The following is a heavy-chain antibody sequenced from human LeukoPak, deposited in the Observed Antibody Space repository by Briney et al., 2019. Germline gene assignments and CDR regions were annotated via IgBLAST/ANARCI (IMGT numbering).Heavy chain of an antibody. D-gene: IGHD3-10*01. CDR2: IYYSGYT. J-gene: IGHJ4*02. CDR3: ARGGDRSFDY. Sequence: SETLSLTCTVSGGSIGSNNYYWGWIRQPPGKGLEWIGSIYYSGYTYYNPSLKSRFTISVDKAKNQFSLNLNSVTAADTAVYYCARGGDRSFDYWGQGTLVTVSS. CDR1: GGSIGSNNYY. V-gene: IGHV4-39*07.